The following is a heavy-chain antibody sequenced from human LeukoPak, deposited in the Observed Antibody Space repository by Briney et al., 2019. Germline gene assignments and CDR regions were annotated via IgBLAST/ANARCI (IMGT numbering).Heavy chain of an antibody. J-gene: IGHJ6*02. V-gene: IGHV4-59*01. Sequence: SETLSLACTVSGGSISSYYWSWIRQPPGKGLEWIGYIYYSGSTNYNPSLKSRVTISVDTSKNQFSLKLSSVTAADTAVYYCARALSIAAAGKPYYYYGMDVWGQGTTVTVSS. CDR1: GGSISSYY. CDR3: ARALSIAAAGKPYYYYGMDV. CDR2: IYYSGST. D-gene: IGHD6-13*01.